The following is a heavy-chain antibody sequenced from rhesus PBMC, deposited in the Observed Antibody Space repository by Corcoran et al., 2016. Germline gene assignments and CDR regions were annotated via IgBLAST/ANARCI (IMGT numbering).Heavy chain of an antibody. D-gene: IGHD4-29*01. V-gene: IGHV4-122*02. CDR1: GGSISSSYYS. CDR2: ISYSGGT. CDR3: AIEGTYGSSYLFDY. J-gene: IGHJ4*01. Sequence: QVQLQESGPGLVKPSEPLSLTCAVSGGSISSSYYSWSCIRPAPGKGLDGIGYISYSGGTSSHPSLKSRATISRDTSKIQFSLKLSSVTAADTAVYYCAIEGTYGSSYLFDYWGQGVLVTVSS.